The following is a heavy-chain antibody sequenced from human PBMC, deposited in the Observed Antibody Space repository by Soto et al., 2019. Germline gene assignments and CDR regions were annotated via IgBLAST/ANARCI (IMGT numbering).Heavy chain of an antibody. CDR2: IYASGST. J-gene: IGHJ5*02. D-gene: IGHD4-4*01. V-gene: IGHV4-4*07. CDR1: DDSLSTYY. CDR3: ARYVTTRGGWFST. Sequence: SETLSLTCNVSDDSLSTYYWSWIRQPAGKGLEWIGRIYASGSTNYNPSLKGRVSMSVDTSKKQFSLKMISVTAADTAMYYCARYVTTRGGWFSTWGQGVRVTVSA.